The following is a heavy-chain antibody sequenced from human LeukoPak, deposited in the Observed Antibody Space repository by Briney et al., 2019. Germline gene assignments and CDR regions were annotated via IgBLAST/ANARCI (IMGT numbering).Heavy chain of an antibody. V-gene: IGHV3-21*06. CDR1: GFAFSSYN. D-gene: IGHD2-2*01. J-gene: IGHJ4*02. CDR2: ISTTSTYV. Sequence: PGGSLRLSCAASGFAFSSYNMKWVRQAPGKGLEWVSFISTTSTYVYYADSVKGRFTVSRDNSKNLLYLQMDSLRVEDTAVYYCARAGTCSSTSCDGGIEYWGQGTLVTVSS. CDR3: ARAGTCSSTSCDGGIEY.